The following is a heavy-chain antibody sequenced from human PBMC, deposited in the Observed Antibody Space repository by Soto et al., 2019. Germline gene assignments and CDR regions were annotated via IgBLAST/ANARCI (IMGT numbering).Heavy chain of an antibody. V-gene: IGHV3-23*01. CDR2: ILVGGSP. J-gene: IGHJ3*02. D-gene: IGHD1-1*01. CDR3: AKATATSGGAFEI. Sequence: RLSCAVSGFICSSYDMSWVRQAPGKGLEWVSTILVGGSPHYEDSVKGRFTISRDTSKNTVYLQMNSLTAGDTAVYYCAKATATSGGAFEIYGQGAMVTV. CDR1: GFICSSYD.